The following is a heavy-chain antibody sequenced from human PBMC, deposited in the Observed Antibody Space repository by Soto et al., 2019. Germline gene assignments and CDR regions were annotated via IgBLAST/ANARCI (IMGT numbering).Heavy chain of an antibody. D-gene: IGHD1-7*01. CDR3: ARRQANYYFDY. J-gene: IGHJ4*02. CDR1: GGSISSYF. Sequence: SETLSLTCNVSGGSISSYFWSWIRQPPGKGLEWIGHIYDSGSTNYNPSLKSRVTISVDTSKNQFSLKLSSVTAADTAVYYCARRQANYYFDYWGQGTLVTVSS. V-gene: IGHV4-59*08. CDR2: IYDSGST.